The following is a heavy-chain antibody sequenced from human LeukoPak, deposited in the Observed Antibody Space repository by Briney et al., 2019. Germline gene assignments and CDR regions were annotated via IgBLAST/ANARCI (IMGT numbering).Heavy chain of an antibody. CDR2: IYWNDDK. V-gene: IGHV2-5*01. D-gene: IGHD2-2*01. J-gene: IGHJ3*02. CDR3: AHRPPSADSTSCSYSSCAFDI. CDR1: GLSLSTSGVG. Sequence: SGPTLVNPTQTLTLTCTFSGLSLSTSGVGVGWIRQPPGKALEWLALIYWNDDKRYSPSLKSRLTITKDTSKNQVVLTMTNMDPVDTATYYCAHRPPSADSTSCSYSSCAFDIWGQGTMVTVSS.